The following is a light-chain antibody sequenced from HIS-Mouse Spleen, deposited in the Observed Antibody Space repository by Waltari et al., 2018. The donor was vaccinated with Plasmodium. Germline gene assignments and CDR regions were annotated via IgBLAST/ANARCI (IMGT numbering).Light chain of an antibody. CDR2: KDS. CDR1: ALPKQY. Sequence: SYELTQPPSVSVSPGQTARIPCSGDALPKQYASWYQQKPGQAPVLVIYKDSERPSGIPERFSGSSSGTTVTLTISGVQAEDEADYYCQSADSSGTYYVFGTGTKVTVL. J-gene: IGLJ1*01. CDR3: QSADSSGTYYV. V-gene: IGLV3-25*03.